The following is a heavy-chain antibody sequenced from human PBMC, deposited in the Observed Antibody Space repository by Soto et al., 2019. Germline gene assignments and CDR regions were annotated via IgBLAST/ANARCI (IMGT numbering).Heavy chain of an antibody. CDR3: ARAGGLRYFDWLGPLFDY. CDR1: GGSISSGGYY. Sequence: QVQLQESGPGLVKPSQTLSLTCTVSGGSISSGGYYWSWIRQHPGKGLEWIGYIYYSGSTYYNPSLKRRVTISVDTSKNQFSLKLSSVTAADTAVYYCARAGGLRYFDWLGPLFDYWGQGTLVTVSS. CDR2: IYYSGST. J-gene: IGHJ4*02. V-gene: IGHV4-31*03. D-gene: IGHD3-9*01.